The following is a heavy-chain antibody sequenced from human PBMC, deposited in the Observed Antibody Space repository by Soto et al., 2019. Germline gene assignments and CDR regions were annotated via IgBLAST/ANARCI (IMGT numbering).Heavy chain of an antibody. CDR3: ARGDYGDYAEFDY. CDR2: IYYSGST. V-gene: IGHV4-59*01. D-gene: IGHD4-17*01. J-gene: IGHJ4*02. Sequence: PSETLSLTCTVSGGSISSYYWSWIRQPPGKGLEWIGYIYYSGSTNYNPSLKSRVTISVDTSKNQFSLKLSSVTAADTAVYYCARGDYGDYAEFDYWGQGTLVTVSS. CDR1: GGSISSYY.